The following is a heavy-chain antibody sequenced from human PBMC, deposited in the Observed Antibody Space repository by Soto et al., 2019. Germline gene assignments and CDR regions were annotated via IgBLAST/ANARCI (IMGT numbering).Heavy chain of an antibody. Sequence: ASVKVSCKASGFSFTGYYIHWLRQAPGQGLEWMGWINAHSGGTEYAQKFQGRVTLTRDTSIATAYLTLTSLTSDDTALYYCAKDLTRQLAYWLDPWGQGTLVTVSS. CDR2: INAHSGGT. D-gene: IGHD6-6*01. CDR1: GFSFTGYY. J-gene: IGHJ5*02. V-gene: IGHV1-2*02. CDR3: AKDLTRQLAYWLDP.